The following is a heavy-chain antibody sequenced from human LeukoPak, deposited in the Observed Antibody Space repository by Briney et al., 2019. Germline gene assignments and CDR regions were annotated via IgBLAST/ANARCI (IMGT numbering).Heavy chain of an antibody. D-gene: IGHD6-19*01. CDR1: GFTFSSFE. V-gene: IGHV3-23*01. J-gene: IGHJ4*02. Sequence: GGSLRLSCAASGFTFSSFEMNWVRQAPGKGLEWVSGVSASGGSVYYADSVQGRFTISRDNSKNTLYLQMNSLRVEDTALYYYAKDQARYSTGWNGGGFDSWGQGTLVTVSS. CDR3: AKDQARYSTGWNGGGFDS. CDR2: VSASGGSV.